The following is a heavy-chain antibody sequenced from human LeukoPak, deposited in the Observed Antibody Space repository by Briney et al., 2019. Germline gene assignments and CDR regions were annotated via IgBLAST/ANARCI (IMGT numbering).Heavy chain of an antibody. D-gene: IGHD4-11*01. CDR1: GLTLGGHD. Sequence: GGSLRLSCAASGLTLGGHDMHWVRQTPGEGLEWVAAVSSGNNAFYAGSVTGRFTVYREDAKNSLYLQMNSLTAGDTAVYYCVRETRGFHYTYFDYWGQGSLVTVSS. J-gene: IGHJ4*02. CDR3: VRETRGFHYTYFDY. CDR2: VSSGNNA. V-gene: IGHV3-13*01.